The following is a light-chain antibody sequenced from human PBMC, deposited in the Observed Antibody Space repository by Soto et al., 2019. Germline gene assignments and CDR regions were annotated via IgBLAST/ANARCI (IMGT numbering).Light chain of an antibody. Sequence: QSALTQPASVSGSPGQSITISCTGTSSDVGSYNLVSWYQQYPGKAPKLMIYEGSKRPSGVSNRFSGSKSGNTASLTISGLQAEDEADYYCCSYAGSSTFLFGGGTKVTVL. CDR3: CSYAGSSTFL. J-gene: IGLJ2*01. V-gene: IGLV2-23*03. CDR2: EGS. CDR1: SSDVGSYNL.